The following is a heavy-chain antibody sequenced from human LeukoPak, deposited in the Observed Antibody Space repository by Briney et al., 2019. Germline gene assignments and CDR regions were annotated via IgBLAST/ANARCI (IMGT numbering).Heavy chain of an antibody. J-gene: IGHJ4*02. CDR2: IKHDGSEE. CDR1: GFTFRSYW. Sequence: PGGSLRLSRAASGFTFRSYWMSWVRQAPGKGLEWVANIKHDGSEEYHVDSVKGRFTISRDNSKNTLYLQMNSLRAEDTAVYYCANGIGVKWELPPFDYWGQGTLVTVSS. D-gene: IGHD1-26*01. CDR3: ANGIGVKWELPPFDY. V-gene: IGHV3-7*01.